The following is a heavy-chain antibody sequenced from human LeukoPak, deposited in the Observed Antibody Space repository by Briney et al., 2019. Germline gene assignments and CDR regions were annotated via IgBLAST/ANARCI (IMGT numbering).Heavy chain of an antibody. J-gene: IGHJ4*02. D-gene: IGHD2-15*01. Sequence: GESLKISCQGSGYSFPNYWIGWVRQMPGKGLEWMGIIYPGDSDTRYSPSFQGQVTISVDKSISTAYLQWSSLKASDTAMFYCARGEMRYCTGGSCYDYWGQGTLVSVSS. CDR2: IYPGDSDT. CDR1: GYSFPNYW. V-gene: IGHV5-51*01. CDR3: ARGEMRYCTGGSCYDY.